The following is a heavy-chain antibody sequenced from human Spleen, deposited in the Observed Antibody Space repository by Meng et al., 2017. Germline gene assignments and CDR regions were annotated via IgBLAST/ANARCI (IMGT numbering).Heavy chain of an antibody. CDR3: ARDRALGGYIAN. CDR1: GFTFSSYG. Sequence: VVVVEAGGGMVQPGRALRLSCAASGFTFSSYGMHWVRQAPGKGLEWVAVIWYDGSNKYYADSVKGRFTISRDNSKNTLYLQMNSLRAEDTAVYYCARDRALGGYIANWGQGTLVTVSS. V-gene: IGHV3-33*01. J-gene: IGHJ4*02. D-gene: IGHD5-12*01. CDR2: IWYDGSNK.